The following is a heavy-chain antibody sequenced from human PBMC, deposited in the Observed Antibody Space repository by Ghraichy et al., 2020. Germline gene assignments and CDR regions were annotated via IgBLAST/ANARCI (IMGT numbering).Heavy chain of an antibody. J-gene: IGHJ2*01. D-gene: IGHD1-26*01. CDR2: IKPDGGEK. CDR3: VRERSGFDF. Sequence: GGSLRLSCAASGFIFSDYWMSWVRQAPGKRLEWVAKIKPDGGEKYYVDSVKGRFTISRDNAKSSLYLQMNTLRAEDTAMYYCVRERSGFDFWGRGTLVTVSS. V-gene: IGHV3-7*03. CDR1: GFIFSDYW.